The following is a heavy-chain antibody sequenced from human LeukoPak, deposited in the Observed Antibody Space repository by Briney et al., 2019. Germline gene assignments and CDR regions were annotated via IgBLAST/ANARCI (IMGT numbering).Heavy chain of an antibody. CDR2: IYSSGST. CDR1: GGSISSGSYY. CDR3: ARAPRYCSSTSCYWLDP. J-gene: IGHJ5*02. D-gene: IGHD2-2*01. V-gene: IGHV4-61*02. Sequence: SETLSLTCTVSGGSISSGSYYWSWIRQPAGKGLEWIGRIYSSGSTNYNPSLKSRVTISVDTSKNQFSLKLSSVTAADTAVYYCARAPRYCSSTSCYWLDPWGQGTLVTVSS.